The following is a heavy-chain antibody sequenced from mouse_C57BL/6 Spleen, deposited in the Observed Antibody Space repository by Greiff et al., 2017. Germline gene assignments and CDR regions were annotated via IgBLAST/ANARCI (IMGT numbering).Heavy chain of an antibody. J-gene: IGHJ1*03. D-gene: IGHD1-1*01. CDR3: ARGGYGSSYAYWYFDV. V-gene: IGHV1-82*01. CDR1: GYAFSSSW. Sequence: QVQLQQSGPELVKPGASVKISCKASGYAFSSSWMNWVKQRPGQGLEWIGRIYPGDGDTNYNGKFKGKATLTADKSSSTAYMQLSSLTSEDSAVYCCARGGYGSSYAYWYFDVWGTGTTVTVSS. CDR2: IYPGDGDT.